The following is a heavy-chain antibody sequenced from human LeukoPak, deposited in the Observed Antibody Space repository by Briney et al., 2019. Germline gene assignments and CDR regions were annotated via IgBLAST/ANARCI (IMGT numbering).Heavy chain of an antibody. CDR3: ARDGLSYTNPNNWFDP. D-gene: IGHD2-2*02. CDR2: ISAYNGDT. V-gene: IGHV1-18*01. J-gene: IGHJ5*02. Sequence: ASVKVSCKASGYPFTSYYINWVRQAPGQGLEWMGWISAYNGDTNYAQNLQGRDTMTTDTSTDTAYMELRSLRSDDTAVYYCARDGLSYTNPNNWFDPWGEGTLVTVSS. CDR1: GYPFTSYY.